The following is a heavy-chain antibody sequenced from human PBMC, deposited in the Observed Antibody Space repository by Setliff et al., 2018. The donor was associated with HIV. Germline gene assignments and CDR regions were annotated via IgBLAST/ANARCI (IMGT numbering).Heavy chain of an antibody. J-gene: IGHJ4*02. CDR1: GFNVRNNY. V-gene: IGHV3-66*02. D-gene: IGHD2-15*01. Sequence: PWGSLRLSCAASGFNVRNNYMSWVRQAPGKGLEWVSAIYGGGSTYYADSVKGRFTISRDSSENTLYLQMNSLRVEDTGVYFCARESFGGSTWALGDSWGQGALVTVSS. CDR2: IYGGGST. CDR3: ARESFGGSTWALGDS.